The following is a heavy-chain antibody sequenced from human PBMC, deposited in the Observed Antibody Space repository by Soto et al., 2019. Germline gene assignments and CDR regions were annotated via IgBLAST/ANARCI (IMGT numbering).Heavy chain of an antibody. CDR3: ARYSRDGRTVIFDS. CDR2: IYYSGST. D-gene: IGHD2-21*01. Sequence: SETLSLTCTVSGGSITTYYWSWIRQPPGKGLEWIGYIYYSGSTNYNPSLKSRVTISLDTAKNQFSLRLSSVTAADTAVYFCARYSRDGRTVIFDSWGQGTLVTVSS. V-gene: IGHV4-59*01. CDR1: GGSITTYY. J-gene: IGHJ4*02.